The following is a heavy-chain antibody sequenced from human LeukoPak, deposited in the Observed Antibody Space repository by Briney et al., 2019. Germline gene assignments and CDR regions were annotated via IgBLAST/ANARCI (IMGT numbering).Heavy chain of an antibody. CDR1: GITFTIYG. Sequence: TGGSLRLSCAASGITFTIYGMNWLRQAPGKGLEWVSYLSGRSDSIYYAESVKGRFTISRDNARNSLYLQMNSLRDEDTAVYYCARDFRYRDSSGYYSFDYWGQGTLVTVSS. CDR3: ARDFRYRDSSGYYSFDY. V-gene: IGHV3-48*02. CDR2: LSGRSDSI. D-gene: IGHD3-22*01. J-gene: IGHJ4*02.